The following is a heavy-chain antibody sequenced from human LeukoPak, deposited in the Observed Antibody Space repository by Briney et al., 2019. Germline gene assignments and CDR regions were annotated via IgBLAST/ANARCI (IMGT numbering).Heavy chain of an antibody. J-gene: IGHJ4*02. CDR1: GGSISNYY. CDR3: TRTSASTAIDY. D-gene: IGHD4-17*01. V-gene: IGHV4-59*01. Sequence: SETLSLTCTVSGGSISNYYWSWIRQPPGKRLEWIGYIYCSGSPNYSPSLKSRVTMSLDTSRNQFSLKLSSVTAADTAVYYCTRTSASTAIDYWGPGTLVTVTS. CDR2: IYCSGSP.